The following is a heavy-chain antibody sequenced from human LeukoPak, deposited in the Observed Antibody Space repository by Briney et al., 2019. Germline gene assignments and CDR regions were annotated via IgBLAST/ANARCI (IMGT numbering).Heavy chain of an antibody. Sequence: ASVKVSCKASGYTFSDYYMHWGRQAPGQGLEWMGWINLNSGGTKYAQEFQGRVTMTRDTSISTAYMELSSLRSDDTAVYYCARGRTVAAAGAPFDCWGQGTLVTVSS. CDR1: GYTFSDYY. V-gene: IGHV1-2*02. D-gene: IGHD6-19*01. CDR2: INLNSGGT. CDR3: ARGRTVAAAGAPFDC. J-gene: IGHJ4*02.